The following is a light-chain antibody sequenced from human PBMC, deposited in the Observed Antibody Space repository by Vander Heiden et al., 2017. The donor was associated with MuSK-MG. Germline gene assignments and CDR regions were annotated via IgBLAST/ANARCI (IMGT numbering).Light chain of an antibody. Sequence: DIQMTQSPSSLSASVGDRVTITCRASQTIVSSLNWYQQKPGKAPKLLIYAASKLQSGVPSRFSGSGYGTDFTLTISSLQPEDFAAYYCQQNDCSPPVSFGGGTTVEI. CDR2: AAS. CDR3: QQNDCSPPVS. V-gene: IGKV1-39*01. J-gene: IGKJ4*02. CDR1: QTIVSS.